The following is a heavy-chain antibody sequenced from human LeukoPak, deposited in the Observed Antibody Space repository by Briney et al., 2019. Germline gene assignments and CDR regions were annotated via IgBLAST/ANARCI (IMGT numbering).Heavy chain of an antibody. V-gene: IGHV4-39*01. CDR2: YYYNRIT. CDR1: GGSNNISRYY. D-gene: IGHD5-18*01. Sequence: SDTLSLPCTVSGGSNNISRYYWPSIPRPPAKVLDGFRWYYYNRITYYNPSLKSRVTISVHASKNQSSLKLSSGTGADTALYYCARQGDGYYAFGVYYFDYWGQGTLVTVSS. J-gene: IGHJ4*02. CDR3: ARQGDGYYAFGVYYFDY.